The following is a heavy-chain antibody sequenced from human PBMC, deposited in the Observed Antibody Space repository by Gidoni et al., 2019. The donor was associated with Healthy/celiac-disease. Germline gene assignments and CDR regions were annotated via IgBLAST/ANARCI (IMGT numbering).Heavy chain of an antibody. CDR1: GYTITGYY. CDR2: INPNSCGT. D-gene: IGHD1-26*01. J-gene: IGHJ5*02. V-gene: IGHV1-2*02. CDR3: ASTPQWELPESDWFDP. Sequence: VQLGQSGAEVMKPGAVVKVSSKDSGYTITGYYMHGVRQAPGQGLEWMGWINPNSCGTNYAQKFQGRVTMTSDTSNSTACMELSRLGSDATAVYFCASTPQWELPESDWFDPWGQGTLVTVSS.